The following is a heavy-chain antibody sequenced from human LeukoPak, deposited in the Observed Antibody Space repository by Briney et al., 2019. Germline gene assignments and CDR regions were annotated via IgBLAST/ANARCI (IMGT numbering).Heavy chain of an antibody. V-gene: IGHV3-15*07. D-gene: IGHD2-15*01. J-gene: IGHJ4*02. CDR2: IRSRGDGDTT. CDR3: SRGSAQYFDY. Sequence: GGSLRLSCAVSGLTLSNVWMNWVRQAPGKGLEWVGRIRSRGDGDTTDFAAPVKGRSTISRDDSKNTLYLQMNSLTSEDTAVYYCSRGSAQYFDYWGQGTLVTVSS. CDR1: GLTLSNVW.